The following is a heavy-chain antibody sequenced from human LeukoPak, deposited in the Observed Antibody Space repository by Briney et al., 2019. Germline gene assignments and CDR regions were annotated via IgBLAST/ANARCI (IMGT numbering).Heavy chain of an antibody. Sequence: GGSLRLSCAASGFTFTTYAMTWVRQAPGKGLEWVSTISDTGGFTFYADSVKVRFTISRDNSKNTVYLQMNSLRADDTAVYYCASAPTWTSRFDYWGQGTLVTVSS. J-gene: IGHJ4*02. CDR2: ISDTGGFT. CDR1: GFTFTTYA. CDR3: ASAPTWTSRFDY. D-gene: IGHD3/OR15-3a*01. V-gene: IGHV3-23*01.